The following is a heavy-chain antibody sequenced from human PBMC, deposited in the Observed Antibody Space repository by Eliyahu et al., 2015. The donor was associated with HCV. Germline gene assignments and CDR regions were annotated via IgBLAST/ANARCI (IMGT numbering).Heavy chain of an antibody. J-gene: IGHJ4*02. V-gene: IGHV4-34*02. CDR2: VDHRRNI. CDR1: GASLSRSYLSFSPYY. Sequence: QVQLQQWGAGLLQPSEPLSLTCAVYGASLSRSYLSFSPYYWGWIRQPPGKGLEWIGNVDHRRNINYNPALKSRVTISIDTSRNQFSLKLTSVTAADTAVYYCVSGPWEWDYWGPGTLVGVSS. D-gene: IGHD1-26*01. CDR3: VSGPWEWDY.